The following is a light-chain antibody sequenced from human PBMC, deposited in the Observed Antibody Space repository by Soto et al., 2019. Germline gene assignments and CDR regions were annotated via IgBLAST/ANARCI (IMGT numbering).Light chain of an antibody. CDR1: QSVSSN. V-gene: IGKV3-15*01. CDR3: QQYNNWPPT. CDR2: GAS. J-gene: IGKJ1*01. Sequence: EIVMTQSPATLSVSPGERATLSCRASQSVSSNLAWYQQKPGQVPRLLIYGASTRATGIPARFSASGSGTEFTLTINSLQSEDFALYYCQQYNNWPPTFGQGTKVEIK.